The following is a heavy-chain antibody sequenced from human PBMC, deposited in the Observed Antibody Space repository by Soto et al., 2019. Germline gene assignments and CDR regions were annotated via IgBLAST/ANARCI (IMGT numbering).Heavy chain of an antibody. J-gene: IGHJ4*02. CDR2: ISAYSGDT. CDR3: ARPSGSYGDYAWSLKY. V-gene: IGHV1-18*01. CDR1: GYPFTGYS. D-gene: IGHD4-17*01. Sequence: QVQLVQSGAEVKKPGASVKVSCKASGYPFTGYSVGWVRQAPGQGLEWMGWISAYSGDTYYAQRFQDILSVPTDSCTSTAYMGLRSLRSGVSAVYYCARPSGSYGDYAWSLKYWGQGTLVTVSS.